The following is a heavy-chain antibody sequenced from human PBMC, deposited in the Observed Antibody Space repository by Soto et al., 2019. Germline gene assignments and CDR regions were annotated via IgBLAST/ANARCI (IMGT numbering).Heavy chain of an antibody. CDR2: IVVGSGNT. CDR1: GFTFTSSA. CDR3: AADLGVWVWFDPSYGMDV. J-gene: IGHJ6*02. D-gene: IGHD3-16*01. Sequence: GASVKVSCKASGFTFTSSAMQWVRQARGQRLEWIGWIVVGSGNTNYAQKFQERVTITRDMSTSTAYMELSSLRSEDTAVYYCAADLGVWVWFDPSYGMDVWGQGTTVTVSS. V-gene: IGHV1-58*02.